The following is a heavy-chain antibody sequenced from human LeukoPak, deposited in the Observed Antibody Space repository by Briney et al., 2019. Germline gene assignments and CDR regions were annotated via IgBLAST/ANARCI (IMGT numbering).Heavy chain of an antibody. CDR1: GGSFSGYY. Sequence: SETLSLTCAVYGGSFSGYYWSWIRQPPGKGLEWIGEINHSGSTNYNPSLKSRVTISVDTSKNQFSLKLSSVTAADTAVYYCARGALTGDDYWGQGTLVTVSS. CDR2: INHSGST. D-gene: IGHD7-27*01. V-gene: IGHV4-34*01. CDR3: ARGALTGDDY. J-gene: IGHJ4*02.